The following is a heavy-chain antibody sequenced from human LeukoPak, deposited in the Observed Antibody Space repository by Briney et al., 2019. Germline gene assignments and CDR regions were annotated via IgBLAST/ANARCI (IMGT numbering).Heavy chain of an antibody. V-gene: IGHV4-59*08. CDR1: GGSINKYY. CDR3: ARHASSWYGGRFDP. CDR2: IYSSGST. J-gene: IGHJ5*02. D-gene: IGHD6-13*01. Sequence: SETLSLTCSVSGGSINKYYWNWIRQIPGKGLGWIGDIYSSGSTNYNPSLKSRVTISVDTSNNQLSLSLTSVTAADTAVYYCARHASSWYGGRFDPWGQGTVVTVSS.